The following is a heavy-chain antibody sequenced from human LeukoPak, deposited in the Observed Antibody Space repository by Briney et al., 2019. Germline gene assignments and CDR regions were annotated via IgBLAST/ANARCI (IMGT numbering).Heavy chain of an antibody. CDR3: SRAASVSAGDEY. V-gene: IGHV4-34*03. CDR1: GGSFSGYY. D-gene: IGHD3-10*01. Sequence: SETLSLTCAVYGGSFSGYYWSWLRQPPGKGLEWIGEINHSGSTNYNPSLTSRVTISVDTSKNQFSLMLTSVTPSDTPVHSYSRAASVSAGDEYWGQGSLVTVSS. J-gene: IGHJ4*02. CDR2: INHSGST.